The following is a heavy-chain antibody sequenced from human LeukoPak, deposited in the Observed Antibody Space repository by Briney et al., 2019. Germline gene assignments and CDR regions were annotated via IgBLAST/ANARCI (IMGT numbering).Heavy chain of an antibody. CDR2: IYTSGST. Sequence: SETLSLTCTVSGGSISSYYWSWIRQPAGKGLKWIGRIYTSGSTNYNPSLKSRVTMSVDTSKNQFSLKLSSVTAADTAVYYCARLEAREQLVDWGQGTLVTVSS. V-gene: IGHV4-4*07. CDR3: ARLEAREQLVD. CDR1: GGSISSYY. D-gene: IGHD6-6*01. J-gene: IGHJ4*02.